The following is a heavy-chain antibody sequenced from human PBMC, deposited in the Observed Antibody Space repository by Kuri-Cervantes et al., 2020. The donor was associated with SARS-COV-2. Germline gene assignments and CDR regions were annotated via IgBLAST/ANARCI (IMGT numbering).Heavy chain of an antibody. Sequence: SETLSLTCTVSGGSISSGSYYWSWIRQPAGKGLEWIGRIYTSRSTNYNPSLKSRVTISVDTSKNQFSLKLSSVTAADTAVYYCARDLAYDSSGYAFDYWGQGTLVTVSS. CDR3: ARDLAYDSSGYAFDY. V-gene: IGHV4-61*02. CDR1: GGSISSGSYY. D-gene: IGHD3-22*01. CDR2: IYTSRST. J-gene: IGHJ4*02.